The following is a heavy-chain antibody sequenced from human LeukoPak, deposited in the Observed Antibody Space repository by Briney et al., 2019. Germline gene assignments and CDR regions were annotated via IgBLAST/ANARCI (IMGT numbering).Heavy chain of an antibody. J-gene: IGHJ5*02. CDR3: ATLRQGSSWYDLGFTWFDP. Sequence: ASVKVSCKVSGYTLTELSMHWVRQAPGKGLEWMGGFDPEDGETIYAQKFQGRVTMTEDTSTDTAYMELSSLRSEDTAVYYCATLRQGSSWYDLGFTWFDPWGQGTLDTVSS. CDR1: GYTLTELS. D-gene: IGHD6-13*01. V-gene: IGHV1-24*01. CDR2: FDPEDGET.